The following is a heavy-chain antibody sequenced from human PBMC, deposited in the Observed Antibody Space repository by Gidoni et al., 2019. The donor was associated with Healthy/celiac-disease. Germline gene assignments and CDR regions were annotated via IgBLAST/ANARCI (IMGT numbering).Heavy chain of an antibody. CDR1: GFPYSDYY. D-gene: IGHD2-2*01. Sequence: QVQLVESGGGLVKPGGSMRLSCAASGFPYSDYYMSWIRQAPGKGLEWVSYISSSGSTIYYADSVKCRFTISRYNAKNSLYLQMNSLRAEDTAVYYCARYCSSTSCLKERGFDYWGQGTLVTVSS. J-gene: IGHJ4*02. CDR2: ISSSGSTI. CDR3: ARYCSSTSCLKERGFDY. V-gene: IGHV3-11*01.